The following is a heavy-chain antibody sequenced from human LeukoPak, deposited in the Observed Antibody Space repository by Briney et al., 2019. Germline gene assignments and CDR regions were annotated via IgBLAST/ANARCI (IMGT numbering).Heavy chain of an antibody. CDR2: ISSSSSYI. J-gene: IGHJ6*02. CDR3: AREISGSYSLANYYYYYGMDV. Sequence: GGSLRLSCAASGFTFDDYGMSWVRQAPGKGLEWVSSISSSSSYIYYADSVKGRFTISRDNAKNSLYLQMNSLRAEDTAVYYCAREISGSYSLANYYYYYGMDVWGQGTTVTVSS. V-gene: IGHV3-21*01. CDR1: GFTFDDYG. D-gene: IGHD1-26*01.